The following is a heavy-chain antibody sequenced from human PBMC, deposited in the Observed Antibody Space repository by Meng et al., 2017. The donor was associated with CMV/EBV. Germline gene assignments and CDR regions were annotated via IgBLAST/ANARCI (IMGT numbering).Heavy chain of an antibody. J-gene: IGHJ6*02. CDR1: GFTFSSYS. V-gene: IGHV3-21*01. D-gene: IGHD3-3*01. CDR3: ARDNDFWSGYYRYYYYYYGMDV. Sequence: GESLKISCAASGFTFSSYSMNWVRQAPGKGLEWVSSINSSSSYIYYADSVKGRFTISRDNAKNSLYLQMNSLRAEDTAVYYCARDNDFWSGYYRYYYYYYGMDVWGQGTTVTVSS. CDR2: INSSSSYI.